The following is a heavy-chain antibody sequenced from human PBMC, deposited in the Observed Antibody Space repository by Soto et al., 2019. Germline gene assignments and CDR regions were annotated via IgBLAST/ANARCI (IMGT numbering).Heavy chain of an antibody. CDR3: AXXXXXXXVAGHTTGNFDY. J-gene: IGHJ4*02. CDR1: GGTFSSYA. D-gene: IGHD6-19*01. V-gene: IGHV1-69*06. CDR2: IIPIFGTA. Sequence: QVQLVRSGAEVKKPGSSVKVSCKASGGTFSSYAISWVRQAPGQGLEWMGGIIPIFGTANYAQKFQGRVTITADKSTSTAYMELSSLRSEDTAVYYCAXXXXXXXVAGHTTGNFDYWGQGTLVTVSS.